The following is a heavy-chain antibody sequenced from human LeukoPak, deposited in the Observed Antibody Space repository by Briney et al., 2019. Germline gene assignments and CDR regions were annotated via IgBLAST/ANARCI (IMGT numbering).Heavy chain of an antibody. Sequence: ASVKVSCKASGGTFSSYAISWVRQAPGQGLEWMGWISAYNGNTNYAQKLQGRVTMTTDTPTSTAYVELRSLRSDDTAVYYCARGRIAAAGPDYWGQGTLVTLPS. D-gene: IGHD6-13*01. CDR3: ARGRIAAAGPDY. CDR2: ISAYNGNT. CDR1: GGTFSSYA. J-gene: IGHJ4*02. V-gene: IGHV1-18*01.